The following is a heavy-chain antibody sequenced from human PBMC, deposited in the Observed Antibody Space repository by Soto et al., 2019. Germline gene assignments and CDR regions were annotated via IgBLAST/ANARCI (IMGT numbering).Heavy chain of an antibody. CDR2: IYYSGST. J-gene: IGHJ4*02. Sequence: PSETLSLTCTVSGGSISSHFWSWIRQPPGKGLEWIGYIYYSGSTNYNPSLKSRVTISIDMSEKQFSLRLSSVTAADTALYYCARLSCSGGSCERRGHFDYWGQGTLVTVSS. CDR1: GGSISSHF. V-gene: IGHV4-59*11. CDR3: ARLSCSGGSCERRGHFDY. D-gene: IGHD2-15*01.